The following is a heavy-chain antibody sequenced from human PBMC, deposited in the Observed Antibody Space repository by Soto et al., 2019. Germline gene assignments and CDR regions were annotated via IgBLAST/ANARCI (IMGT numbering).Heavy chain of an antibody. CDR3: AGRPEIHPR. J-gene: IGHJ4*02. CDR1: GGSTSSSDW. Sequence: QVHLQESGPGRVKPSETLSLTCRISGGSTSSSDWWTWVRQPPGEGLEWIGEIHRAGVTNYNSSLKSRLTISLDHSRNQFSLSLTSVTAADAAVYFCAGRPEIHPRWGQGILVPVSS. V-gene: IGHV4-4*02. D-gene: IGHD1-26*01. CDR2: IHRAGVT.